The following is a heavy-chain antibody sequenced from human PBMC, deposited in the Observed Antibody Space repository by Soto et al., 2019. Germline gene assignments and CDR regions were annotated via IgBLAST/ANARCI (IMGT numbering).Heavy chain of an antibody. CDR2: IYYSGST. V-gene: IGHV4-31*03. CDR3: AREGYCSGGSCYSRYYYYYMDV. CDR1: GGSISSGGYY. Sequence: QVQLQESGPGLVKSSRTLSLTCTVSGGSISSGGYYWSWIRQHPGKGLEWIGYIYYSGSTYYNPSLKSRVTISVDTSKNQFSLKLSSVTAADTAVYYCAREGYCSGGSCYSRYYYYYMDVWGKGTTVTVSS. J-gene: IGHJ6*03. D-gene: IGHD2-15*01.